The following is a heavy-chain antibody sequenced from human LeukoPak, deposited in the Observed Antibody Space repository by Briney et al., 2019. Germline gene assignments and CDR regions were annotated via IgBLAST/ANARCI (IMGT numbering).Heavy chain of an antibody. V-gene: IGHV3-30*02. D-gene: IGHD3-10*01. Sequence: GGSLRLSCAASGAASGLTFSGYGMHWVRQAPGKGLEWVAFIQYDGSQKHFADSVKGRFTISRGNSANTPYLQLNSLRAEDTAVYYCATGRGVPGYQYFDYWGQGTLVTVSS. CDR3: ATGRGVPGYQYFDY. CDR1: GLTFSGYG. J-gene: IGHJ4*02. CDR2: IQYDGSQK.